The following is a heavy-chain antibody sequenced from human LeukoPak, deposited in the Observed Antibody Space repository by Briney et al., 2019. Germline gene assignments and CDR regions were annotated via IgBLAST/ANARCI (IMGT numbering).Heavy chain of an antibody. J-gene: IGHJ4*02. CDR2: ISGSGGST. CDR1: GFTFSSYS. CDR3: ANFYSGSGSHY. V-gene: IGHV3-23*01. D-gene: IGHD1-26*01. Sequence: GGSLRLSCAASGFTFSSYSMNWVRQAPGKGLEWVSAISGSGGSTYYADSVKGRFTISRDNSKNTLYLQMDSLRAEDTAVYYCANFYSGSGSHYWGQGTLVTVSS.